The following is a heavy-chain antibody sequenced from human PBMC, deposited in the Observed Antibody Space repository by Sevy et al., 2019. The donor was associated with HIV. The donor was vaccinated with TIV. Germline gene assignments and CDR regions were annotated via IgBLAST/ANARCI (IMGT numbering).Heavy chain of an antibody. J-gene: IGHJ4*02. Sequence: GGSLRLSCAASGITFSSYAMTWVRQAPGKGLQWVSAISGSGDSTYYADSVKDRFTISRDNSKNTLYLQMNSLRAEDTAVYYCAKDAAIRRPLTGTDYWGQGTLVTVSS. CDR3: AKDAAIRRPLTGTDY. V-gene: IGHV3-23*01. D-gene: IGHD1-20*01. CDR2: ISGSGDST. CDR1: GITFSSYA.